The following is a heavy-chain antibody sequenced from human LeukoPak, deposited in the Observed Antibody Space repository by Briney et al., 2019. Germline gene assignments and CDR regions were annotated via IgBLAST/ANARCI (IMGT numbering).Heavy chain of an antibody. J-gene: IGHJ1*01. CDR2: IYHSGST. Sequence: SETLSLTCTVSGYSISSGYYWGWIRQPPGKGLEWIGSIYHSGSTYYNPSLKSRVTISVDTSKNQFSLKLSSVTAADTAVYYCARGSYDSSDFEYFQHWGQGTLVTVSS. D-gene: IGHD3-22*01. CDR3: ARGSYDSSDFEYFQH. CDR1: GYSISSGYY. V-gene: IGHV4-38-2*02.